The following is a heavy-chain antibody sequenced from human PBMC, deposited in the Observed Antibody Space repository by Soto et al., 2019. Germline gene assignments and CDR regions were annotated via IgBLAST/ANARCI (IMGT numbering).Heavy chain of an antibody. Sequence: ASVKVSCKASGYTFTSYAMHWVRQAPGQRLEWMGWINAGNGNTKYSQKFQGRVTITRDTSASTAYMELSSLRAEDTAVYYCARDTGALTYYYDSSGGYYGMDVWGQGTTVTVSS. CDR1: GYTFTSYA. D-gene: IGHD3-22*01. CDR2: INAGNGNT. V-gene: IGHV1-3*01. CDR3: ARDTGALTYYYDSSGGYYGMDV. J-gene: IGHJ6*02.